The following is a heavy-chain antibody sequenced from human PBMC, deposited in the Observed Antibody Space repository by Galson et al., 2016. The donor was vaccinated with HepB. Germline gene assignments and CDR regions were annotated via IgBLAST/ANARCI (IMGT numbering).Heavy chain of an antibody. D-gene: IGHD3-22*01. Sequence: SVKVSCKASGYTFNNYYIHWVRQAPGQGLEWMGIINPSGGWTGFAQKFQGRAPMTRDTSTSTVYLELSSLRSDDTAVYYCARGLGYDISGRDYWGQGTLVTVSS. CDR2: INPSGGWT. V-gene: IGHV1-46*02. J-gene: IGHJ4*02. CDR3: ARGLGYDISGRDY. CDR1: GYTFNNYY.